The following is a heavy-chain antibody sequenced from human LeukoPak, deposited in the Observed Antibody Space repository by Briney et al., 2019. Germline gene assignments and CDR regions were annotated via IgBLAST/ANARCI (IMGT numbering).Heavy chain of an antibody. Sequence: ASVKVSCKASGSSFTSYGISSVRQAHGEVLEWMGWISAYNGNTNYAQKLQGRVTMTTDTSTSTAYMELRSLRSDDTAVYYCAREANYYGSDWFDPWGQGTLVTVSS. D-gene: IGHD3-10*01. V-gene: IGHV1-18*01. CDR3: AREANYYGSDWFDP. CDR2: ISAYNGNT. J-gene: IGHJ5*02. CDR1: GSSFTSYG.